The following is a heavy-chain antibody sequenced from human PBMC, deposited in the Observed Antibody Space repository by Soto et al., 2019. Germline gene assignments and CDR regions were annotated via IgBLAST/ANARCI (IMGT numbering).Heavy chain of an antibody. CDR3: ARAYEGDYFDY. CDR2: ISYDGSNK. D-gene: IGHD3-16*01. Sequence: GGSLRLSCAASGFTFISYAMHWVRQAPGKGLEWVAVISYDGSNKYYADSVKGRFTISRDNSKNTLYLQMNSLRAEDTAVYYCARAYEGDYFDYWGQGTLVSVSS. CDR1: GFTFISYA. V-gene: IGHV3-30-3*01. J-gene: IGHJ4*02.